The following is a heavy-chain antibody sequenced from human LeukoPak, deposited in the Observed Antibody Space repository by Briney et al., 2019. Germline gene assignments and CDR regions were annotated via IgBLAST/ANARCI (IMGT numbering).Heavy chain of an antibody. Sequence: GGSLRLSCAASGFTFSSYAMSWVRQAPGKGLELVSAISGSGGSTYYADSVKGRFTISRDNSKNTLYLQMNSLRAEDTAVYYCAKFLPTHIVVANYYFDYWGQGTLVTVSS. CDR2: ISGSGGST. CDR1: GFTFSSYA. V-gene: IGHV3-23*01. J-gene: IGHJ4*02. D-gene: IGHD2-21*01. CDR3: AKFLPTHIVVANYYFDY.